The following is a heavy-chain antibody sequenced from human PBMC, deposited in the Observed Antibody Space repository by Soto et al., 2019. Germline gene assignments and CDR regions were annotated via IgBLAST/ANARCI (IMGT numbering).Heavy chain of an antibody. J-gene: IGHJ3*02. CDR3: ARGDAFDI. Sequence: SETLSLTCTVSGGSIGSYYWSWIRQPPGKGLEWIGYIYYSGSTNYNPSLKSRVTISVDTSKNQFSLKLSSVTAADTAVYYCARGDAFDIWGQGTMVTVS. V-gene: IGHV4-59*01. CDR1: GGSIGSYY. CDR2: IYYSGST.